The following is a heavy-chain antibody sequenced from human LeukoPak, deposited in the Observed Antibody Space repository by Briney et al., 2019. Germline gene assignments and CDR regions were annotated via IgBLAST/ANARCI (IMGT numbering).Heavy chain of an antibody. J-gene: IGHJ5*02. V-gene: IGHV1-46*01. D-gene: IGHD3-22*01. CDR2: INPSGGST. CDR3: AADGFYDSSGYYYSRWFDP. CDR1: GYTFTSYD. Sequence: ASVTVSFKASGYTFTSYDINWVRQATGQGLEWMGIINPSGGSTSYAQKFQGRVTMTRDMSTSTVYMELSSLRSEDTAVYYCAADGFYDSSGYYYSRWFDPWGQGTLVTVSS.